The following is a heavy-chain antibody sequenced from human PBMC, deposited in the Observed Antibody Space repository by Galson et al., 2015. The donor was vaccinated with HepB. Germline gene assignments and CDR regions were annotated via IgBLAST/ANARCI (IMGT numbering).Heavy chain of an antibody. V-gene: IGHV2-70*01. CDR3: ARYSSSSGYYYGMDV. CDR1: GFSLSTSGMC. CDR2: IDWDDDK. J-gene: IGHJ6*02. Sequence: PALVKPTQTLTLTCTFSGFSLSTSGMCVSWIRQPPGKALEWLALIDWDDDKYYSTSLKTRLTISKDTSKNQVVLTMTNMDPVDTATYYCARYSSSSGYYYGMDVWGQGTTVTVSS. D-gene: IGHD6-6*01.